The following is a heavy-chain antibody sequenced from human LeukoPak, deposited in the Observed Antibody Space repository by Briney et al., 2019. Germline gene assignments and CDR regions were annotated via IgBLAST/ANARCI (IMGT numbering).Heavy chain of an antibody. CDR3: ARESGGGVLGYFDL. CDR2: IRSKAYGGTT. V-gene: IGHV3-49*04. CDR1: GFTFGDYG. Sequence: GRSLRLSCTGSGFTFGDYGMSWVRQAPGKGLEWVGFIRSKAYGGTTEYAASAKGRFTISRDDSKSIAYLQMNSLKTEDTAVYYCARESGGGVLGYFDLWGRGTLVSVSS. J-gene: IGHJ2*01. D-gene: IGHD3-10*01.